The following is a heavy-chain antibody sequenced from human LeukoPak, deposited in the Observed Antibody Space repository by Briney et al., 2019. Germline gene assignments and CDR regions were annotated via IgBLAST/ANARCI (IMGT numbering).Heavy chain of an antibody. CDR2: ISYDGSNK. CDR3: AKDLEGYSSGQDY. V-gene: IGHV3-30*18. CDR1: GFTFSSYG. Sequence: GGSLRLSCAASGFTFSSYGMHWVRQAPGKGLEWVAVISYDGSNKYYADSVKGRSTISRDNSKNTLYLQMNSLRAEDTAVYYCAKDLEGYSSGQDYWGQGTLVTVSS. D-gene: IGHD6-19*01. J-gene: IGHJ4*02.